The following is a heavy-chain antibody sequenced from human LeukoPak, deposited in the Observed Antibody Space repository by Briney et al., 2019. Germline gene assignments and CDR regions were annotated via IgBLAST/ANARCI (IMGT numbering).Heavy chain of an antibody. CDR3: ASSISIATRPGSWFDP. D-gene: IGHD6-6*01. CDR1: GGSFSGYY. Sequence: PSETLSLTCAVYGGSFSGYYWSWIRQAPGKGLEWIGEISHSGSSNYNPSLKSRVTISVDTSKNQFSMKLTSATAADTAVSYRASSISIATRPGSWFDPWGQGTLVTVSS. V-gene: IGHV4-34*01. J-gene: IGHJ5*02. CDR2: ISHSGSS.